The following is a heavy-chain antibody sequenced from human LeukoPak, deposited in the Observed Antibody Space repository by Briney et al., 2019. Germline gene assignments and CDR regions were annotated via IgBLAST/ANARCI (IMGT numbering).Heavy chain of an antibody. Sequence: PGGSLRLSCGASGFTVSTNYMSWVRQAPGKGLEWVSIIYSGGSTYYADSVKGRFTISRDNSKNTLYLQMNSLRAEDTAVYYCATSGSYYRFEYWGQGTLVTVSS. CDR2: IYSGGST. V-gene: IGHV3-66*01. CDR3: ATSGSYYRFEY. D-gene: IGHD1-26*01. J-gene: IGHJ4*02. CDR1: GFTVSTNY.